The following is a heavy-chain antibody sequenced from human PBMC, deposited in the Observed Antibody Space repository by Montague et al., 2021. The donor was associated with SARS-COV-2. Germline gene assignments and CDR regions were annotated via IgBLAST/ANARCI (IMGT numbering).Heavy chain of an antibody. D-gene: IGHD2-21*02. CDR3: ARENRGGDGPGDFCYFGMDF. J-gene: IGHJ6*02. CDR1: GGSIRSDTSY. CDR2: IYGGGSA. Sequence: TLSLTCSVSGGSIRSDTSYYNWFRQPDGKGLEWVGRIYGGGSASYNPSLKSRVTISLDTSKNEVSLKMSSVTAADSAGYSCARENRGGDGPGDFCYFGMDFWGRGTTVTVSS. V-gene: IGHV4-61*02.